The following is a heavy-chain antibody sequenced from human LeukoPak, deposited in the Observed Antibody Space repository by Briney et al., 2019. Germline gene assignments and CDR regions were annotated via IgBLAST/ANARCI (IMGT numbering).Heavy chain of an antibody. D-gene: IGHD1-26*01. CDR2: IKQDGGEK. J-gene: IGHJ3*02. V-gene: IGHV3-7*01. CDR1: GFTFSSYW. CDR3: ARDFLLRSGSYERDDAFDI. Sequence: GGSLRLSCAASGFTFSSYWMSWVRQAPGKGLEWVANIKQDGGEKYYVDSVKGRFTISRDNAKNSLYLQMNSLRAEDTAVYYCARDFLLRSGSYERDDAFDIWGQGTMVTVSS.